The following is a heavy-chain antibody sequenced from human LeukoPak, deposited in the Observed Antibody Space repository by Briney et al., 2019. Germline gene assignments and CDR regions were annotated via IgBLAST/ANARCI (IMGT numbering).Heavy chain of an antibody. Sequence: GGSLRLSRAASGFTFSSYAMHWVRQAPGKGLEWVAVISYDGSNKYYADSVKGRFTISRDNAKNSLYLQMNSLRDEDTAVYYCARGMTYYGSGSYYNGFDYWGQGALVTVSS. CDR3: ARGMTYYGSGSYYNGFDY. D-gene: IGHD3-10*01. CDR1: GFTFSSYA. V-gene: IGHV3-30-3*01. J-gene: IGHJ4*02. CDR2: ISYDGSNK.